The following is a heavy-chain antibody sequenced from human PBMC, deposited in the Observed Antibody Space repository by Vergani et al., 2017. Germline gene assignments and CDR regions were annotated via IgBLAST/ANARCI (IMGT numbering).Heavy chain of an antibody. CDR1: GGSISSSSYY. J-gene: IGHJ5*02. CDR3: AGSPRLGGYCSGGSCYLRNWFDP. D-gene: IGHD2-15*01. V-gene: IGHV4-39*01. Sequence: QLQLQESGPGLVKPSETLSLTCTVSGGSISSSSYYWGWIRQPPGKGLEWIGSIYYSGSTYYNPSLKSRVTISVDTSKNQFSLKLSSVTAADTAVYYCAGSPRLGGYCSGGSCYLRNWFDPWGQGTLVTVSS. CDR2: IYYSGST.